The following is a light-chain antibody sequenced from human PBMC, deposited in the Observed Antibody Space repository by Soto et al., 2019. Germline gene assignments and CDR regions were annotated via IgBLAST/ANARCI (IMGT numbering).Light chain of an antibody. J-gene: IGKJ1*01. CDR2: SAS. CDR1: QTFSSSY. Sequence: EVVLIQYPGTLSLSPGERATLSCRASQTFSSSYLAWYQQKPGQAPRLLIYSASTRATGIPDRFSGSGSGTDFSLTISRLEPEDFAVYYCHQYDTAPRTFGQGTKVDIK. CDR3: HQYDTAPRT. V-gene: IGKV3-20*01.